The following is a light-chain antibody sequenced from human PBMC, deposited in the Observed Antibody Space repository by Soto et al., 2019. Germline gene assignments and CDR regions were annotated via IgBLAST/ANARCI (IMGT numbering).Light chain of an antibody. CDR2: GAS. J-gene: IGKJ1*01. CDR3: QXYNNWPPWT. Sequence: EIVMTQSPATLSVSPGERATLSCRASQSXSXXXAWYQQKPGQAPRLLIYGASTRATGIPARFSGSGSGTXFXLXISXLQSEDFAVYYCQXYNNWPPWTFGQGTKVEIK. CDR1: QSXSXX. V-gene: IGKV3-15*01.